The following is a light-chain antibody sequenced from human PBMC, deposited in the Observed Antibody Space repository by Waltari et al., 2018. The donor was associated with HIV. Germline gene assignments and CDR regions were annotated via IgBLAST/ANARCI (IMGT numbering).Light chain of an antibody. CDR1: NGDVGDSDF. CDR3: SSHAGINTYV. Sequence: QSALTQARPVSGSPGQSVTISCTGTNGDVGDSDFVSWYQQHPGKAPRLIIFDVTTGPSGVPDRFSGARSGNTASRTISGLQADDEAEYFCSSHAGINTYVFELVTTVSVL. CDR2: DVT. J-gene: IGLJ1*01. V-gene: IGLV2-11*01.